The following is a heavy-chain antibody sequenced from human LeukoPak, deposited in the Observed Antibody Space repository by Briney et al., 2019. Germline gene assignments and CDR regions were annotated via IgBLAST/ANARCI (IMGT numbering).Heavy chain of an antibody. CDR1: GGTFSSYA. J-gene: IGHJ4*02. CDR3: ARDRAMVRGGSDH. CDR2: ISPYNGNT. D-gene: IGHD3-10*01. V-gene: IGHV1-18*01. Sequence: ASVKVSCKASGGTFSSYAISWVRQAPGQGLEWMGWISPYNGNTNYVQNLQGRVTMTTDTSTSTAYMEMSSLRSDDTAVYYCARDRAMVRGGSDHWGQGTLVTVSS.